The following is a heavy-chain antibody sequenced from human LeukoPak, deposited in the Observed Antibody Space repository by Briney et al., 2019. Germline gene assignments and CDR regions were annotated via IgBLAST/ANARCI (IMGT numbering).Heavy chain of an antibody. J-gene: IGHJ4*02. CDR3: ARRIPRYYYDSSGLYYFDY. Sequence: PSETLSLTCTVSGYSISSGYYWGWIRQPPGKGLEWIGSIYHSGSTNYNPSLKSRVTISVDTSKNRFSLKLSCVTAADTAVYYCARRIPRYYYDSSGLYYFDYWGQGTLVTVSS. CDR2: IYHSGST. D-gene: IGHD3-22*01. V-gene: IGHV4-38-2*02. CDR1: GYSISSGYY.